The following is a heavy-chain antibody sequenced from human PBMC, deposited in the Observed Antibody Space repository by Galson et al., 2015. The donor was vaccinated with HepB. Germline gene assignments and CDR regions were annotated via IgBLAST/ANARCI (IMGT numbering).Heavy chain of an antibody. CDR1: GFTYSDYS. J-gene: IGHJ4*02. V-gene: IGHV3-48*02. D-gene: IGHD6-19*01. Sequence: SLRLSCAASGFTYSDYSMNWVRQAPGKGLEWVPYISSYSTTIYYADSVKGRFTISRDNAKNSLFLQMNSLRDEDAAVYYCARLSSGWVDYWGQGTLVTVSS. CDR3: ARLSSGWVDY. CDR2: ISSYSTTI.